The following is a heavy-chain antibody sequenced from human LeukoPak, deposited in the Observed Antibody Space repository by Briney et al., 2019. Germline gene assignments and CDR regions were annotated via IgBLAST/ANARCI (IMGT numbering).Heavy chain of an antibody. CDR1: GGSFSGYY. D-gene: IGHD3-22*01. J-gene: IGHJ1*01. Sequence: SEALSLTCAGYGGSFSGYYWSWIRQPPGKGLEGMGEINHSGSNNYNPSLRSRVPISVDTSKNQFSLKLSSVTAADTAVYYCAEEGITMTKTEHFQHWGQGTLVTVSS. CDR2: INHSGSN. V-gene: IGHV4-34*01. CDR3: AEEGITMTKTEHFQH.